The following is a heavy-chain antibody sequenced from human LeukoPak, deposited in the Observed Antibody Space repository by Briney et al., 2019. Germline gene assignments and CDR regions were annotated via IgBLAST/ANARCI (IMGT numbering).Heavy chain of an antibody. CDR3: ARTYGSSGLGYFDL. CDR1: GGSISSYY. Sequence: SETLSLTCTVSGGSISSYYWSWIRQPPGKGLEWIGYIYYSGSTNYSPSLKSRLTISVDASKNQFSLKLSSVTAADTAVYYCARTYGSSGLGYFDLWGRGTLVTVSS. V-gene: IGHV4-59*01. J-gene: IGHJ2*01. D-gene: IGHD6-13*01. CDR2: IYYSGST.